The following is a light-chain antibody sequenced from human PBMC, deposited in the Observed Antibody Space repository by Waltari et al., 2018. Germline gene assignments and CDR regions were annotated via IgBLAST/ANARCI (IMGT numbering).Light chain of an antibody. Sequence: QSVLTQPASVSGSPGQSITISCTVTSSDVGTSNVVSWYLQDPGKVPKLLIYEDTMRPSGVSNRFSGSKSVNTAFLTVAGLRTEDEGDYYCCSYSRSGTFLFGTGTRVTVL. J-gene: IGLJ1*01. V-gene: IGLV2-23*01. CDR2: EDT. CDR1: SSDVGTSNV. CDR3: CSYSRSGTFL.